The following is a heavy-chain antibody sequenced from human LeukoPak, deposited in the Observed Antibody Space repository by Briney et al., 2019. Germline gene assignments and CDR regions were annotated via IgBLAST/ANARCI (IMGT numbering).Heavy chain of an antibody. Sequence: GGSLRLSCAASGFTFSNYAMHWVRQAPGKGLEWXXVISYDGSNKYYADSLKGRFTISRDNSKNTLYLQVNSLIPEDTAVYYCAKVKDPYEVLYWFDPWGQGTLVTVSS. D-gene: IGHD2-15*01. V-gene: IGHV3-30-3*01. CDR2: ISYDGSNK. CDR3: AKVKDPYEVLYWFDP. J-gene: IGHJ5*02. CDR1: GFTFSNYA.